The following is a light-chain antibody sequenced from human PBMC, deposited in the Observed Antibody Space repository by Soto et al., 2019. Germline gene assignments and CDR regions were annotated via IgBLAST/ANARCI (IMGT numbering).Light chain of an antibody. CDR3: QQDSYPYT. J-gene: IGKJ2*01. V-gene: IGKV1-5*03. CDR2: KAS. CDR1: QSISSW. Sequence: DIQMTQSPSTLSASVGDRVTITCRASQSISSWLAWYQQKPGKAPKLLIYKASSLESGVPSRFSGSGSGTEFTLTISSLQPDDFATYYCQQDSYPYTFGQGTKLEIK.